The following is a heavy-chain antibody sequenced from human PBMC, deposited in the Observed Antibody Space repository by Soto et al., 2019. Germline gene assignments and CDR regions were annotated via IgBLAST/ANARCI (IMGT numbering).Heavy chain of an antibody. CDR2: ISPSGAAT. D-gene: IGHD3-3*01. J-gene: IGHJ4*02. CDR1: GFTFSRYA. Sequence: GGSLRLSCAASGFTFSRYAMSWVRQAPGKGLEFVSVISPSGAATYYADSVKGRFTISRDNSENTLFLQMDSLRAEDTAIYYCAKDQRVVRSNFDYWGQGTLVTVSS. V-gene: IGHV3-23*01. CDR3: AKDQRVVRSNFDY.